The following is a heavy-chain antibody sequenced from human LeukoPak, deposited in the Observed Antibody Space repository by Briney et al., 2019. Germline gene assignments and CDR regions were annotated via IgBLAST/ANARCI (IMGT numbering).Heavy chain of an antibody. V-gene: IGHV4-59*12. CDR2: IYYSGST. CDR1: GGSISSYY. D-gene: IGHD3-3*01. J-gene: IGHJ5*02. CDR3: ARGYDFWSGYYHSYWFDP. Sequence: SETLSLTCTVSGGSISSYYWNWIRQPPGKGLEWIGYIYYSGSTNYNPSLKSRVTISVDTSKNQFSLKLSSVTAADTAVYYCARGYDFWSGYYHSYWFDPWGQGTLVTVSS.